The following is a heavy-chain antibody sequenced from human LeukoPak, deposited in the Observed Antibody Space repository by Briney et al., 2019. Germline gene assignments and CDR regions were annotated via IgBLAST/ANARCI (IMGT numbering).Heavy chain of an antibody. J-gene: IGHJ3*02. CDR1: GGSISSYY. CDR2: IYTSGST. Sequence: SETLSLTCTVSGGSISSYYWSWIRQPAGKGLEWIGRIYTSGSTNYNPSLKSRVTMSVDTSKNQFSLKLSSVTAADTAVYYCARDPYSGSYFRIRALDIWGQGTMVTVSS. CDR3: ARDPYSGSYFRIRALDI. V-gene: IGHV4-4*07. D-gene: IGHD1-26*01.